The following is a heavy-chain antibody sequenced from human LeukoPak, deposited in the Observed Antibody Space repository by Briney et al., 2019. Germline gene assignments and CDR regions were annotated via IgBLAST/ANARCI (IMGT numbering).Heavy chain of an antibody. CDR2: IYPRDSDT. CDR1: GYSFPSYW. V-gene: IGHV5-51*01. Sequence: GESLKISCKTAGYSFPSYWIVWVRQMPGKGLEWMGIIYPRDSDTKYNPAFEGQVSISADKSITTAYLQWSSLQASDTAVYYCAISHSSTLTSFDPWGQGTLVTVSS. CDR3: AISHSSTLTSFDP. J-gene: IGHJ5*02.